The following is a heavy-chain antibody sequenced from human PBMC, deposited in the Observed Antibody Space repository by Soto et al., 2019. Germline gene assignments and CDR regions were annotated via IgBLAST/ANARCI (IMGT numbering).Heavy chain of an antibody. CDR3: ARRLYYDSSGFEGGGMDV. CDR2: IYYSGST. Sequence: SETLSLTCTVSGGSISSSSYYWCWIRQPPGKGLEWIGSIYYSGSTYYNPSLKSRVTIPVDTSKNQFSLKLSSVTAADTAVYYCARRLYYDSSGFEGGGMDVWGQGTTVT. CDR1: GGSISSSSYY. J-gene: IGHJ6*02. D-gene: IGHD3-22*01. V-gene: IGHV4-39*01.